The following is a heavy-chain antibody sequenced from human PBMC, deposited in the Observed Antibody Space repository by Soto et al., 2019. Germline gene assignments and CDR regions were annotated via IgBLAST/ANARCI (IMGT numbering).Heavy chain of an antibody. CDR2: IVVGSGNA. V-gene: IGHV1-58*02. J-gene: IGHJ6*02. Sequence: SVKVSCKASGFTFTSSAMQWVRQARGQRLEWIGWIVVGSGNANYAQKFQERVTITRDMSTSTAYMELSSLRSEDTAVYYCAADYDILTGYPSSYYYYGMDVWGQGTPVTVSS. CDR1: GFTFTSSA. D-gene: IGHD3-9*01. CDR3: AADYDILTGYPSSYYYYGMDV.